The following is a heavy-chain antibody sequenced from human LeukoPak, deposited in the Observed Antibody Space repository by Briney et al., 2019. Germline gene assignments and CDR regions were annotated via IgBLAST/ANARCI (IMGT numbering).Heavy chain of an antibody. V-gene: IGHV3-48*01. J-gene: IGHJ4*02. Sequence: GGSLRLSCAASGFTFSSYSMNWVRQAPGKGLVWVSYISSSSSTIFYADSVKGRFTISRGNSKKILYLQMNSLRAEDTAVYYCGKEVERHFDLKYWGQGTLVTVSS. CDR1: GFTFSSYS. CDR2: ISSSSSTI. CDR3: GKEVERHFDLKY.